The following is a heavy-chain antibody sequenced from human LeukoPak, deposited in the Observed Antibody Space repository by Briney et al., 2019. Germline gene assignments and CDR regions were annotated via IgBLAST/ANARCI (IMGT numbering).Heavy chain of an antibody. CDR1: GDSVSSNTAT. Sequence: SQTLSLTCAISGDSVSSNTATWNWIRQSPSRGLEWLGRTYYRSKWYNDYAVSVQSRISISPDTSKNQFSLQLNSVTPEDTAVYYCVRDGYWGYWAQGTLVTVSS. J-gene: IGHJ4*02. CDR3: VRDGYWGY. D-gene: IGHD6-25*01. CDR2: TYYRSKWYN. V-gene: IGHV6-1*01.